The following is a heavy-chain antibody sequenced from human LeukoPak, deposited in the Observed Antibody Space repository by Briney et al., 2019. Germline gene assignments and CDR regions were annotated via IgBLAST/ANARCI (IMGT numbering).Heavy chain of an antibody. CDR3: ARGPLAAAGTLTYYYYGMDV. V-gene: IGHV4-34*01. CDR2: INHSGST. CDR1: GGSFSGYY. J-gene: IGHJ6*02. Sequence: SETLSLTCAVYGGSFSGYYWSWIRQPPGKGLEWIGEINHSGSTNYNPSLKSRVTISVDTSKNQFSLKVSSVTAADTAVYYCARGPLAAAGTLTYYYYGMDVWGQGTMVTVSS. D-gene: IGHD6-13*01.